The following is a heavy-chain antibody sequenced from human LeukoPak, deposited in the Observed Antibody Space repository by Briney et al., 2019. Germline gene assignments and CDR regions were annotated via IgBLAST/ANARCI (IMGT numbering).Heavy chain of an antibody. CDR1: GFTFSTYP. V-gene: IGHV3-48*01. CDR2: IRDSGTT. CDR3: ARDHDFTFDN. Sequence: GGSLRLSCAASGFTFSTYPMNWVRQAPGKGLEWISHIRDSGTTDYADSVKGRFTISRDNAKNSLYLQLSSLRAEDTAVYYCARDHDFTFDNWGQGTLVTVSS. J-gene: IGHJ4*02. D-gene: IGHD2-21*02.